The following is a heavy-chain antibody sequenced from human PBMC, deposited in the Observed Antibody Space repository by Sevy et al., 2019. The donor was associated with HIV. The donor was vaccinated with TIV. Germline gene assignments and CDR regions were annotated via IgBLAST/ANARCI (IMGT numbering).Heavy chain of an antibody. CDR1: GYSFTSYW. Sequence: GESLKISCKGSGYSFTSYWIGWVRQMPGKGLEWMGIIYPGDSDTRYSPSFQGQVTISADKSISTAYLQWSSLKASDTAMYYCARTSRGYSSDWFRDAFDIWGQGTMVTVSS. CDR2: IYPGDSDT. V-gene: IGHV5-51*01. CDR3: ARTSRGYSSDWFRDAFDI. J-gene: IGHJ3*02. D-gene: IGHD6-19*01.